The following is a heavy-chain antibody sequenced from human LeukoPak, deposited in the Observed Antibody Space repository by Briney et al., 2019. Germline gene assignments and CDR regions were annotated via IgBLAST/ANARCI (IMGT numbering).Heavy chain of an antibody. J-gene: IGHJ4*02. D-gene: IGHD2-15*01. V-gene: IGHV1-46*01. CDR1: GYTFTSYY. CDR2: INPSGGST. CDR3: ARVSCSGGSCYDLFDY. Sequence: VASVKVSCKASGYTFTSYYMHWVRQAPGQGLEWMGIINPSGGSTSYAQKFQGRVTMTRDTSTSTVYMELSSLRSEDTAVYYCARVSCSGGSCYDLFDYWGQGTLVTVSS.